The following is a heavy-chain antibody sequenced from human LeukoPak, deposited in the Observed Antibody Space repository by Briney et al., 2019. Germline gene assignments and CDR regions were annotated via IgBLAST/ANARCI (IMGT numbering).Heavy chain of an antibody. J-gene: IGHJ3*02. V-gene: IGHV1-8*03. Sequence: ASVKVSCKASGYTFTSYDINWVRQATGQGLEWMGWMNPNSGNTGYAQKFQGRVTITRNTSISTAYMELSSLRAEDTAVYYCAKVLAPIYDFWSVENDAFDIWGQGTMVTVSS. D-gene: IGHD3-3*01. CDR3: AKVLAPIYDFWSVENDAFDI. CDR1: GYTFTSYD. CDR2: MNPNSGNT.